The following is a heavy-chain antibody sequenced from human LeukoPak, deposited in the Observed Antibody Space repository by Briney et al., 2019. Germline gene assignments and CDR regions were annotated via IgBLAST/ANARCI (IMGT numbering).Heavy chain of an antibody. J-gene: IGHJ3*02. D-gene: IGHD5-18*01. CDR3: AQERSGYSYDYEALDI. V-gene: IGHV3-30*02. CDR2: IRSDGSNK. CDR1: GFTFSSYG. Sequence: GGSLRLTCAASGFTFSSYGMHWVSQAPAKGLEWVAFIRSDGSNKYYADSVKGRFTISRDNSKNTLYLQMNSLRAEDTAVYYSAQERSGYSYDYEALDIWDQGTMVTVSS.